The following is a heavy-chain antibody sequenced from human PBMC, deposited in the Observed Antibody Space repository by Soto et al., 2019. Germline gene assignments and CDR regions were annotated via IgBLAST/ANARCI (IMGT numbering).Heavy chain of an antibody. Sequence: PGESLKISCQASGYSFSSSWIGWVRQMPGKGLEWMGIIDPNDSQTIYSPSFQGQVTFSADKSIDTAYLQWSSLKTSHTAMYYCERHAGNSWKGDYFDCWHKRSLVIFCS. J-gene: IGHJ4*02. CDR3: ERHAGNSWKGDYFDC. V-gene: IGHV5-51*01. CDR1: GYSFSSSW. CDR2: IDPNDSQT. D-gene: IGHD5-18*01.